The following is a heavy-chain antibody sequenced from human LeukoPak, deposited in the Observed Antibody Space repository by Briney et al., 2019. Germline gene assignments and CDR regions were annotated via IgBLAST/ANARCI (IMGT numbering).Heavy chain of an antibody. CDR2: ISSSGSTI. Sequence: AGGSLRLSCAASGFTFSSYEMNWVRQAPGKGLEWVSYISSSGSTIYYADSVKGRFTISRDNAKNSLYLQMNSLRAEDTAVYYCARGIRTGYYKFDWFDPWGQGTLVTVSS. D-gene: IGHD3-9*01. J-gene: IGHJ5*02. V-gene: IGHV3-48*03. CDR3: ARGIRTGYYKFDWFDP. CDR1: GFTFSSYE.